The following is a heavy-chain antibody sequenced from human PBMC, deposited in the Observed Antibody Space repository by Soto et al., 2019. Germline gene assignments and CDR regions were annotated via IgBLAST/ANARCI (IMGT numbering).Heavy chain of an antibody. CDR2: ISGSGGST. D-gene: IGHD2-15*01. CDR1: GFTFSSYA. J-gene: IGHJ6*03. Sequence: GGSLRLSCAASGFTFSSYAMSWVRQAPGKGLEWVSAISGSGGSTYYADSVKGRFTISRANSNNTLYRQMNRLRAEDTAVYYCAKGCSGDSCYPSDQGWQKIGDYYYMDIWGKGTTVTVSS. V-gene: IGHV3-23*01. CDR3: AKGCSGDSCYPSDQGWQKIGDYYYMDI.